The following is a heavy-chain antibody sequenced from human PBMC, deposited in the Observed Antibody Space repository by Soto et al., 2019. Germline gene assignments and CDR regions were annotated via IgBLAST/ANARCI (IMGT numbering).Heavy chain of an antibody. V-gene: IGHV1-2*02. CDR3: ARERAYSGRNY. D-gene: IGHD1-26*01. Sequence: ASVKVSCKDSGYTFTGYYMHWVRQAPGQGLEWMGWINPNSGGTNYAQKFQGRVTMTRDASISTAYMELSRLRSDDTAVYYCARERAYSGRNYWGQGTLVTVSS. CDR2: INPNSGGT. CDR1: GYTFTGYY. J-gene: IGHJ4*02.